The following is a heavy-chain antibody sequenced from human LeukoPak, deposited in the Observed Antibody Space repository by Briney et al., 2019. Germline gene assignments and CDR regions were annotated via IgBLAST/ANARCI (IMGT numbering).Heavy chain of an antibody. Sequence: SETLSLTCAVYGGSFSGYYWSWIRQPPGKGLEWIGEINHSGSTNYNPSLKSRVTISVDTSKNQFSLKLSSVTAADTAVYYCARFVFCGSGSYYNVHGMDVWGKGTTVTVSS. CDR2: INHSGST. J-gene: IGHJ6*04. D-gene: IGHD3-10*01. V-gene: IGHV4-34*01. CDR1: GGSFSGYY. CDR3: ARFVFCGSGSYYNVHGMDV.